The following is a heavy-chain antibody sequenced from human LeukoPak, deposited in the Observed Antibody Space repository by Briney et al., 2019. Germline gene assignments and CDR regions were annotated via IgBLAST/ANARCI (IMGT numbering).Heavy chain of an antibody. CDR2: IIPIFGTA. D-gene: IGHD3-22*01. CDR3: ARDGFQHLHYDSSGYYSYYFDY. J-gene: IGHJ4*02. CDR1: GGTFSSYA. V-gene: IGHV1-69*05. Sequence: WASVKVSCKASGGTFSSYAISWVRQAPGQGLEWMGGIIPIFGTANYAQKFQGRVTITTDESTSTAYMELSSLRSEDTAVYYCARDGFQHLHYDSSGYYSYYFDYWGQGTLVTVSS.